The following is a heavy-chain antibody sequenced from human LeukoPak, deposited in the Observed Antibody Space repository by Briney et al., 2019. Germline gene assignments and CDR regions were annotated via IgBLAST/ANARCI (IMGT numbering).Heavy chain of an antibody. J-gene: IGHJ4*02. D-gene: IGHD6-19*01. CDR1: GYTFTSYY. Sequence: ATVKVSCKASGYTFTSYYMHWVRQAPGQGLEWMGIINPSGGSTSYAQKFQGRVTMTRDMSTSTVYMELSSLRSEDTAVYYCARGYSSGWLDYWGQGTLVTVSS. CDR3: ARGYSSGWLDY. CDR2: INPSGGST. V-gene: IGHV1-46*01.